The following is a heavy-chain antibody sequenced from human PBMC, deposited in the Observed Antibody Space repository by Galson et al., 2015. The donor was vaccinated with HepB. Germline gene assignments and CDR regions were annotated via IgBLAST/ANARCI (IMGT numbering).Heavy chain of an antibody. D-gene: IGHD5-24*01. CDR2: ISPDGNTA. CDR1: GFSFSTNN. V-gene: IGHV3-30-3*01. CDR3: ARDFKLNYDH. Sequence: SLRLSCAASGFSFSTNNMHWVRQAPVKGLEWLAIISPDGNTAFYADSVKGRFTISRDNSKSTLFLQVDSLRPEDTAVYYCARDFKLNYDHWGQGTLVNVSS. J-gene: IGHJ4*02.